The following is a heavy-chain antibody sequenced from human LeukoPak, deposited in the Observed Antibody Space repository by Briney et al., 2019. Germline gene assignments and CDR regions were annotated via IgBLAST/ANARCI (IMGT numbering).Heavy chain of an antibody. V-gene: IGHV1-8*01. CDR2: MNPNSGNT. CDR1: GYTFTSYD. Sequence: ASVEVSCKASGYTFTSYDISWVRQATGQGLEWMGWMNPNSGNTGYAQKFQGRVTMTRNTSISTAYMELSSLRSEDTAVYYCARGRRVRGPRGGFDYWGQGTLVTVSS. J-gene: IGHJ4*02. CDR3: ARGRRVRGPRGGFDY. D-gene: IGHD3-10*01.